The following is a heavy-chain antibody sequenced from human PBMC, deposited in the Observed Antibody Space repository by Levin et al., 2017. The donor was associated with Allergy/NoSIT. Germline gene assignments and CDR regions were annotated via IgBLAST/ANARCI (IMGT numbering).Heavy chain of an antibody. V-gene: IGHV1-8*01. D-gene: IGHD2-15*01. CDR2: MNPNSGNT. CDR3: ARRDCSGGSCYQISY. Sequence: AASVKVSCKASGYTFTSYDINWVRQATGQGPEWMGWMNPNSGNTGYAQKFQGRVTMTRNTSISTAYMELSSLTSEDTAVYYCARRDCSGGSCYQISYWGQGTLVTVSS. CDR1: GYTFTSYD. J-gene: IGHJ4*02.